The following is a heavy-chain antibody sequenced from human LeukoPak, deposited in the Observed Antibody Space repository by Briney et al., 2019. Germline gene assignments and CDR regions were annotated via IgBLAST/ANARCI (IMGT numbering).Heavy chain of an antibody. J-gene: IGHJ4*02. Sequence: GGSLRLSCAASGFTFDDYGMSWVRQAPGEGLEWVSGINWNGGSTGYADSVKGRFTISRDNAKNSLYLQMNSLRDEDTAVYYCANLGPPGRDHYLESWGQGTLVTVSS. CDR1: GFTFDDYG. CDR3: ANLGPPGRDHYLES. CDR2: INWNGGST. D-gene: IGHD5-24*01. V-gene: IGHV3-20*04.